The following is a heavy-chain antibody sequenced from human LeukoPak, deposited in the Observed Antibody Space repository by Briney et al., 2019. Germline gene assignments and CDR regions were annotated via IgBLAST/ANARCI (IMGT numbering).Heavy chain of an antibody. D-gene: IGHD5-24*01. J-gene: IGHJ4*03. CDR2: ISGNGRDT. Sequence: PGGSLRLSCEGSGFIFRSFAMNWVRQVPGKGLEWVSSISGNGRDTYYADSVKGRFTISRGSPKNTLYLQMNSLLTDDTAVYYCTKDQEVATIGGYFDSWGQGALVTVSS. CDR1: GFIFRSFA. CDR3: TKDQEVATIGGYFDS. V-gene: IGHV3-23*01.